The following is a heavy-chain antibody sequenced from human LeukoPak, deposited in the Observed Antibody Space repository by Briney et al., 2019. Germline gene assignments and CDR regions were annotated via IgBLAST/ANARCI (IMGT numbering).Heavy chain of an antibody. CDR1: GFTFSSFA. J-gene: IGHJ4*02. CDR3: AREAAWVSATPDY. CDR2: ISGSGDST. Sequence: GGSLRLSCAASGFTFSSFALSWVRQAPGKGLEWVSSISGSGDSTYYMESVKGRFTISRDNAKNTLYLQMNSLRAEDTAVYYCAREAAWVSATPDYWGQGTLVTVSS. D-gene: IGHD6-13*01. V-gene: IGHV3-23*01.